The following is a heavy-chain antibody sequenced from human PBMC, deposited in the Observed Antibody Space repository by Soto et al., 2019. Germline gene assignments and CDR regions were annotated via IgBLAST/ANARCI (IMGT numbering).Heavy chain of an antibody. J-gene: IGHJ4*02. CDR3: AKEGRAIFGVVIMNGFFDD. CDR2: ISGSGDST. CDR1: GFRFNNYA. V-gene: IGHV3-23*01. D-gene: IGHD3-3*01. Sequence: GGSLRLSCSASGFRFNNYAMSWVRQAPGRGLEWVSAISGSGDSTFYADSVKGRFTISRDNSKNSVSLQMNSLRAEDTAVYYCAKEGRAIFGVVIMNGFFDDWGQGTPVTVSS.